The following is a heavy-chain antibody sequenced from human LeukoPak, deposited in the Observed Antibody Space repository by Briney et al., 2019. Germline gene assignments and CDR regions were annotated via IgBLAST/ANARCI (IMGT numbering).Heavy chain of an antibody. D-gene: IGHD1-26*01. CDR1: GGSFTGYY. V-gene: IGHV4-34*01. J-gene: IGHJ4*02. CDR3: AREELVGATSYFDY. Sequence: SETLSLTRAVTGGSFTGYYWTWIRQPPGPGLEWIGEINDTRSTNYNPSLTSQVNMSNNQLSLNLRSVTAADTAVYYCAREELVGATSYFDYWGQGTLVTVSS. CDR2: INDTRST.